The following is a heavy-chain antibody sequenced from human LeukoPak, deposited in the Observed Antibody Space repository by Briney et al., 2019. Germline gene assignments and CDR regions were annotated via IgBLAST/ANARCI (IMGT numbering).Heavy chain of an antibody. D-gene: IGHD3-10*01. CDR2: IYYSGST. Sequence: PSETLSLTCTVSGGSISSYYWSWIRQPPGKGLEWIGYIYYSGSTNYNPSLKSRVTISVDTSKNQFSLKLSSVTAADTAVYYCASGHYYGSGSYFGWFDPWGQGTLATVSS. J-gene: IGHJ5*02. CDR1: GGSISSYY. CDR3: ASGHYYGSGSYFGWFDP. V-gene: IGHV4-59*08.